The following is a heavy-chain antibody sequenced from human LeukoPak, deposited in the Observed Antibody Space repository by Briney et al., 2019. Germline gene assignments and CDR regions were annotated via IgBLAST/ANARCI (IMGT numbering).Heavy chain of an antibody. CDR1: GGTFSSYA. Sequence: SVKVSCKASGGTFSSYAISWVRQAPGQGLEWMGRIIPILGIANYAQKFQGRVTITADKSTSTAYMELSSLRSEDTAVYYCARGRASQDYYDSSGYYSSLKYWGQGTLVTVSS. V-gene: IGHV1-69*04. D-gene: IGHD3-22*01. CDR3: ARGRASQDYYDSSGYYSSLKY. CDR2: IIPILGIA. J-gene: IGHJ4*02.